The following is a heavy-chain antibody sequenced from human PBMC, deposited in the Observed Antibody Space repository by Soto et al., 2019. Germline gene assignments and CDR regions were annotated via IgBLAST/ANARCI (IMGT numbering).Heavy chain of an antibody. CDR1: GYTFTEYN. CDR2: INPRNGDT. Sequence: ASVKVSCKASGYTFTEYNLHCVRQAPGQGLEWMGSINPRNGDTDFAQKFQPRVTMTRDTSITTAYMEVFRLTSHDTAVYYCARHRFTSGSDYFDSWGQGTLVTVSS. J-gene: IGHJ4*02. V-gene: IGHV1-2*02. CDR3: ARHRFTSGSDYFDS. D-gene: IGHD3-16*02.